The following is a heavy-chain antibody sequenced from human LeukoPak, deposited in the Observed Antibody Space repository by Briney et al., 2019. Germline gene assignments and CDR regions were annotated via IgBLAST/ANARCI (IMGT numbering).Heavy chain of an antibody. V-gene: IGHV1-69*02. CDR3: ARGAITYYYGSGSYFSTANPNWFDP. D-gene: IGHD3-10*01. CDR1: GGTFSSYT. CDR2: IIPILGIA. Sequence: SVKVSCKASGGTFSSYTISWVRQAPGQGLEWMGRIIPILGIADYAQKFQGRVTITADKSTSTAYMELSSLRSEDTAVYYCARGAITYYYGSGSYFSTANPNWFDPWGQGTLVTVSS. J-gene: IGHJ5*02.